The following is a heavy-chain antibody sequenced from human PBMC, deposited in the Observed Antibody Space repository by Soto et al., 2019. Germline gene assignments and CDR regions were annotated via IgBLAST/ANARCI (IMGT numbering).Heavy chain of an antibody. CDR3: ARALLWLDAFDI. CDR2: IIPILGIA. CDR1: GGTFSSYT. J-gene: IGHJ3*02. D-gene: IGHD3-10*01. V-gene: IGHV1-69*02. Sequence: SVKGSCKASGGTFSSYTISWVRQAPGQGLEWMGRIIPILGIANYAQKFQGRVTITADKSTSTAYMELSSLRSEDTAVYYCARALLWLDAFDIWGQGTMVTVSS.